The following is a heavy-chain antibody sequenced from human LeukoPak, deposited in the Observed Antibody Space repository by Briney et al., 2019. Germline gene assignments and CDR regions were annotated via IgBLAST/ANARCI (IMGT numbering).Heavy chain of an antibody. J-gene: IGHJ4*02. CDR3: AKKDYGDYGY. CDR2: ISWSGGST. V-gene: IGHV3-23*01. Sequence: GGSLRLSCAASGFTFSIYAMICPRQAPGKALEGVSTISWSGGSTYYADSVKGRFTISRDNSKNKLHLQMNSLRAEDTAVYYCAKKDYGDYGYWGQGTLVTVFS. CDR1: GFTFSIYA. D-gene: IGHD4-17*01.